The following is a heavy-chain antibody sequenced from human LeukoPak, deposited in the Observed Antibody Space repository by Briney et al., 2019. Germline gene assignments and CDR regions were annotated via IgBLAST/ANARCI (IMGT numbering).Heavy chain of an antibody. CDR2: INSDGSST. Sequence: PGGSLRLSCAASGFTFSSYWMHWVRQAPGKGLVWVSRINSDGSSTSYADSVKGRFTISRDNAKNTLYLQMNSLRAEDTAVYYCAREPNGLLYYYYGMDVWGQGTTVTVSS. J-gene: IGHJ6*02. CDR3: AREPNGLLYYYYGMDV. D-gene: IGHD3-10*01. CDR1: GFTFSSYW. V-gene: IGHV3-74*01.